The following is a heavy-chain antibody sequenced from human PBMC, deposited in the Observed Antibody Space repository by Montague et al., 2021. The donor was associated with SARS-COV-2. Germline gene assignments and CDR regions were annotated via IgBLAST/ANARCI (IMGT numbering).Heavy chain of an antibody. V-gene: IGHV4-34*01. CDR1: SSSFLTYY. CDR2: VNPSGNA. CDR3: SRARGSHCMSWFDS. Sequence: SETLSLTCAVSSSSFLTYYWSWIRQPPGGGLEWIGEVNPSGNAFYNSSLNSRVTILVSTSSSQFSLRLTSVTAAATAVSYCSRARGSHCMSWFDSWGQGTLVIVSS. D-gene: IGHD3-10*01. J-gene: IGHJ5*01.